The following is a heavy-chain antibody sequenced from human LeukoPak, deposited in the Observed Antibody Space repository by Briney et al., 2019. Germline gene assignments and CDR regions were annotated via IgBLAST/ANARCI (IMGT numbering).Heavy chain of an antibody. J-gene: IGHJ4*02. Sequence: PGRSLRLSCAASGFTFRSNGMHWVRQAPGKGLEWVSAISGSGGSTYYADSVKGRFTISRGNSKNTLYLQMNSLRAEDTAVYYCAKGTEGILTGYIDYWGQGTLVTVSS. CDR2: ISGSGGST. CDR1: GFTFRSNG. CDR3: AKGTEGILTGYIDY. D-gene: IGHD3-9*01. V-gene: IGHV3-23*01.